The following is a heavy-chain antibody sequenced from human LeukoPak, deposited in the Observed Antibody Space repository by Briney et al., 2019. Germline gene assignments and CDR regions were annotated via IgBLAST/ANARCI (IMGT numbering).Heavy chain of an antibody. CDR1: GGSISSYY. J-gene: IGHJ4*02. V-gene: IGHV4-4*07. CDR2: IYTSGST. Sequence: PSETLSLTCTVSGGSISSYYWSWIRQPAGKGLEWIGRIYTSGSTNYNPSLKSRVTMSVDTSKNQFSLKLSSVTAADTAVYYCARETHDYVWGSYRSPFDYRGQGTLVTVSS. CDR3: ARETHDYVWGSYRSPFDY. D-gene: IGHD3-16*02.